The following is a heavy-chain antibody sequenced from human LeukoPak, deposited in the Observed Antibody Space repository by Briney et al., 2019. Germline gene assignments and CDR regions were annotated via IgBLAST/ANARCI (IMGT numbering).Heavy chain of an antibody. D-gene: IGHD6-13*01. J-gene: IGHJ3*02. CDR3: ARDGGPSRQQLVEDAFDI. CDR1: GGPVSLYY. CDR2: IYTNGRT. V-gene: IGHV4-4*07. Sequence: SETLSLTCTVSGGPVSLYYWSWVRQPAGEGLEWIGRIYTNGRTHYDPSLTRRVTMSTDTSKNQFSLKLNSVTAADTAMYYCARDGGPSRQQLVEDAFDIWGQGTMVTVSP.